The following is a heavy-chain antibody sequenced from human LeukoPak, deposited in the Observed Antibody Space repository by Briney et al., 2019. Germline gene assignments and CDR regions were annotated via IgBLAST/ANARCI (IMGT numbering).Heavy chain of an antibody. Sequence: SLRLSGTGARFTFGDFGRSWDRQGPGKGLVWVGFIRSKAADGTTEYAASVTIRFTISTDDSKRIAYLQMNSLKTEDTAVYYCTMGPGSYTIAEYFQHWREGTLVTVSS. D-gene: IGHD1-26*01. J-gene: IGHJ1*01. CDR2: IRSKAADGTT. CDR3: TMGPGSYTIAEYFQH. V-gene: IGHV3-49*04. CDR1: RFTFGDFG.